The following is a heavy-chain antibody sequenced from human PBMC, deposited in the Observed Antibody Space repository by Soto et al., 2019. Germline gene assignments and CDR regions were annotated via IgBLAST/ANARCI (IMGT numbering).Heavy chain of an antibody. V-gene: IGHV3-33*01. J-gene: IGHJ3*02. CDR3: AREGDRAADAFDI. D-gene: IGHD2-15*01. CDR2: IWYDGSNK. Sequence: GGSLRLSCAASGFTFSSYGMHWVRQAPGKGLEWVAVIWYDGSNKYYADSVEGRFTISRDNSKNTLYLQMNSLRAEDTAVYYCAREGDRAADAFDIWGQGTMVTVSS. CDR1: GFTFSSYG.